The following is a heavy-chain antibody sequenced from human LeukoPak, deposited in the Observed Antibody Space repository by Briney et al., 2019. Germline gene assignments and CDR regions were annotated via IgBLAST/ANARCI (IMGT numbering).Heavy chain of an antibody. J-gene: IGHJ4*02. CDR3: ARVSSSRPYFFDF. CDR2: IYYSGST. V-gene: IGHV4-39*07. D-gene: IGHD6-13*01. Sequence: PSETLSLTCIVSGGSISSISSNNYHWGWIRQPPGKGLEWIGSIYYSGSTYYNPSLKSRVTMSVDTSRNQFSLKLSSVTAADTAVYYCARVSSSRPYFFDFWGQGTLVTVSS. CDR1: GGSISSISSNNYH.